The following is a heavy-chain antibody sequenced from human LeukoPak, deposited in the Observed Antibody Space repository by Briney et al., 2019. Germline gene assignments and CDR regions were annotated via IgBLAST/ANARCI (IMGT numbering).Heavy chain of an antibody. J-gene: IGHJ4*02. Sequence: QSGGSLRLSGAASGFTVSNSYMTWVRQAPGKGLECVSFIDSGGTTNHADSVKGRFTISRDNSRNTLYLQMNSLRADDTALYYCARGGAPGGFDYWGPGTLVTVSS. CDR2: IDSGGTT. CDR3: ARGGAPGGFDY. V-gene: IGHV3-53*01. D-gene: IGHD3-10*01. CDR1: GFTVSNSY.